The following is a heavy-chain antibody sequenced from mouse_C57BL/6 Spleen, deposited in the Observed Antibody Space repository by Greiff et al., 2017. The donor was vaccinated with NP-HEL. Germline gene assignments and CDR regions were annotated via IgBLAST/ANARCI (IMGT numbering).Heavy chain of an antibody. Sequence: VQLQQSGAELMKPGASVKLSCKATGYTFPGYWIEWVKQRPGHGLEWIGGILPGSGSTNYNEKFKGKATSTADTSSNTAYMQLSSRTTEDYAIYYCARTGDYGGFAYWGQGTLVTVSA. CDR2: ILPGSGST. J-gene: IGHJ3*01. CDR1: GYTFPGYW. V-gene: IGHV1-9*01. CDR3: ARTGDYGGFAY. D-gene: IGHD2-4*01.